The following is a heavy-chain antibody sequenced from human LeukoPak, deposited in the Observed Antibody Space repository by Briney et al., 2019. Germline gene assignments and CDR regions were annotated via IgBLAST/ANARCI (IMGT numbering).Heavy chain of an antibody. V-gene: IGHV4-59*01. CDR1: GGSISSYY. CDR3: ARMGERRGWFDP. J-gene: IGHJ5*02. CDR2: IYYSGST. D-gene: IGHD1-1*01. Sequence: SETLSLTCTVSGGSISSYYWSWIRQPPGKGLEWIGYIYYSGSTNYNPSLKSRVTISVDTSKNQFSRKLSSVTAADTAVYYCARMGERRGWFDPWGQGTLVTVSS.